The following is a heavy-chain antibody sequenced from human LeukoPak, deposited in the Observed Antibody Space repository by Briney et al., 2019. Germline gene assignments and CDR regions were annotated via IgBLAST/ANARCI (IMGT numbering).Heavy chain of an antibody. D-gene: IGHD2-15*01. V-gene: IGHV3-30*02. CDR2: IRYDGSNK. CDR1: GFTFSSYG. Sequence: GRSLRLSCAASGFTFSSYGMHWVRQAPGKGLEWVAFIRYDGSNKYYADSVKGRFTISRDNSKNTLYLQMNSLRAEDTAVYYCAKDGREGYCSGGSCYKGGFDYWGQGTLVTVSS. J-gene: IGHJ4*02. CDR3: AKDGREGYCSGGSCYKGGFDY.